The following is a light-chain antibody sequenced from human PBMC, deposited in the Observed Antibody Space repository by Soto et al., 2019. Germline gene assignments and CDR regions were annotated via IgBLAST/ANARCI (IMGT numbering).Light chain of an antibody. Sequence: VLTQPPSASGTPGQRVTISCSGSSSNIGSNTVNWYQQLPGTAPKLLIYSNNQRPSGVPDRFSGSKSGTSASLAISGLQAEDEADYYCAAWDDSLNGLYVFGTGTKLTVL. J-gene: IGLJ1*01. V-gene: IGLV1-44*01. CDR2: SNN. CDR1: SSNIGSNT. CDR3: AAWDDSLNGLYV.